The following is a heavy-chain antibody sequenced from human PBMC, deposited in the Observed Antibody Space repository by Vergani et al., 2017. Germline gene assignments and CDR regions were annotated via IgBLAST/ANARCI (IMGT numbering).Heavy chain of an antibody. CDR1: GFTVSSNY. Sequence: EVQLVESGGGLVQPGGSLRLSCAASGFTVSSNYMSWVRQAPGKELEWVSVIYSGGSTYYADSVKGRFTISRHNSKNTLYLQMNSLRAEDTAVYYCARDRVDIVATTTYYYYYYGMDVWGQGTTVTVSS. CDR3: ARDRVDIVATTTYYYYYYGMDV. J-gene: IGHJ6*02. D-gene: IGHD5-12*01. CDR2: IYSGGST. V-gene: IGHV3-53*04.